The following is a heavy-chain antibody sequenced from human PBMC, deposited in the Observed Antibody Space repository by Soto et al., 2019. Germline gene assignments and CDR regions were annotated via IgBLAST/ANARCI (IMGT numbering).Heavy chain of an antibody. J-gene: IGHJ3*02. CDR3: SRVPREEWELYAFDI. V-gene: IGHV1-46*01. Sequence: VASVKVSCEACGYTFTSYYMHWVRQAPGQGLEWMGIFNPSGGSTSYAQKFQGRVTMTRDTSTSTVYMELSSLRSEDTAVYYCSRVPREEWELYAFDIWGQGTMVTVSS. D-gene: IGHD1-26*01. CDR2: FNPSGGST. CDR1: GYTFTSYY.